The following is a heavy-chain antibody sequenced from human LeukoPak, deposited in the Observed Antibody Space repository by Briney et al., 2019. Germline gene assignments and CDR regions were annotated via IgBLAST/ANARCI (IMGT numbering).Heavy chain of an antibody. CDR2: IYGAGAT. J-gene: IGHJ4*02. CDR3: ARLLPASRHYFDY. V-gene: IGHV3-53*01. D-gene: IGHD2-15*01. Sequence: PGGSLRLSCAAYGLTVSSEYLAWVHQAPGKGLEWISVIYGAGATYYADSVQGRFTISRDTYSNALYLQMNSLRVEDTAVYHCARLLPASRHYFDYWGQGTLVTVSS. CDR1: GLTVSSEY.